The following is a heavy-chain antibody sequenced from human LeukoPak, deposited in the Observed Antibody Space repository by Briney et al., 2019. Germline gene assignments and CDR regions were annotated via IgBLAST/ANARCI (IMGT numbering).Heavy chain of an antibody. V-gene: IGHV1-46*01. CDR2: INPSGGST. D-gene: IGHD4-17*01. Sequence: GASVTVSCTASGYTFTSYYMHWVRQAPGQGLEWMGIINPSGGSTSYAQKFQGRVTMTRDTSTSTVYMELSSLRSEDTAVYYCARVGGDYAFDYWGQGTLVTVSS. CDR3: ARVGGDYAFDY. J-gene: IGHJ4*02. CDR1: GYTFTSYY.